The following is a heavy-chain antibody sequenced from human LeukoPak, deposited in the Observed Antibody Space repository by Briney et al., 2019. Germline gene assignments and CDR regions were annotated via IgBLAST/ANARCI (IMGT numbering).Heavy chain of an antibody. Sequence: ASVKVSCKASGYTFTNYDINWVRQATGQGLEWMGWMNPNSGNTGYAQKFQDRVTMTRNTSISTAYMELSSLRSEDTAVYYCARQSGSTPTDLNYRGQGTLVTVSS. D-gene: IGHD3-3*01. CDR1: GYTFTNYD. CDR2: MNPNSGNT. CDR3: ARQSGSTPTDLNY. V-gene: IGHV1-8*01. J-gene: IGHJ4*02.